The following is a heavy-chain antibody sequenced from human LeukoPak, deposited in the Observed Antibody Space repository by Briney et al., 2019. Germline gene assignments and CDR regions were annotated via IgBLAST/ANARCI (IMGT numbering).Heavy chain of an antibody. D-gene: IGHD3-22*01. V-gene: IGHV3-23*01. J-gene: IGHJ6*02. CDR2: ISGSGGST. CDR1: GFTFSSYA. Sequence: PGGSLRLSCAASGFTFSSYAMSWVRQAPGKGLEWVSAISGSGGSTYYADSVKGRFTISRGNSKNTLYLQMNSLRAEDTAVYYCAKDRPSSGYLSYYYYYGMDVWGQGTTVTVSS. CDR3: AKDRPSSGYLSYYYYYGMDV.